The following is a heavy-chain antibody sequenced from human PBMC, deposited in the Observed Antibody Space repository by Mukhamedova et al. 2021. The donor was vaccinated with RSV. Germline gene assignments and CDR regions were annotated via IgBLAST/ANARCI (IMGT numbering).Heavy chain of an antibody. V-gene: IGHV1-3*01. D-gene: IGHD1-26*01. J-gene: IGHJ4*02. CDR3: VRGWVRTLSPYDY. CDR2: INAGNGNT. CDR1: FTSYG. Sequence: FTSYGMHWVRQAPGQSLEWMGWINAGNGNTKYSQKFQDRVTISTDTSATTAHMELSHLTSEDTAFYYCVRGWVRTLSPYDYWGQ.